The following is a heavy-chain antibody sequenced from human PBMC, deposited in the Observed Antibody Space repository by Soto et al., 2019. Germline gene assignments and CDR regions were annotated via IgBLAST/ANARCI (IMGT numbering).Heavy chain of an antibody. V-gene: IGHV4-59*01. CDR3: ARVPKYSGSAFDY. J-gene: IGHJ4*02. CDR2: IYYSGST. Sequence: SETLSLTCTVSGGSISSYYWSWIRQPPGKGLEWIGYIYYSGSTNYNPSLKSRVTISVDTSKNQFSLKLSSVTAADTAVYYCARVPKYSGSAFDYWGQGTLVTVSS. D-gene: IGHD1-26*01. CDR1: GGSISSYY.